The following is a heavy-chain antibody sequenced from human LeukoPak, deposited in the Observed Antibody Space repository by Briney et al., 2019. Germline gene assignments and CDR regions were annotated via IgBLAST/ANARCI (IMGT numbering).Heavy chain of an antibody. D-gene: IGHD5-24*01. Sequence: PGGSLRLSCAASGFTFSSHSMNWVRQAPGKGLEWVSSISSSGSYIYYADSVKGRFIISRDNAKNSLNLQMNSLRAEDTAVYYCARLHEMANDYWGQGTLVTVSS. CDR2: ISSSGSYI. CDR1: GFTFSSHS. CDR3: ARLHEMANDY. V-gene: IGHV3-21*01. J-gene: IGHJ4*02.